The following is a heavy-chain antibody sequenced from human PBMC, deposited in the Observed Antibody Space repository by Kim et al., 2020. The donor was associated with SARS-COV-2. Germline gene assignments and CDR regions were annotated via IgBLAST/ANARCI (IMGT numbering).Heavy chain of an antibody. D-gene: IGHD1-26*01. CDR3: AKKGASYGPHYFDY. J-gene: IGHJ4*02. CDR2: INHSGTT. Sequence: SETLSLTCAVSGESFSGYSWSWIRQPPGKGLEWIGEINHSGTTYYNPSLESRVTMSVDTPKNQFSLSLRFVTAADTAIYYCAKKGASYGPHYFDYWGPGTLLTVSS. V-gene: IGHV4-34*01. CDR1: GESFSGYS.